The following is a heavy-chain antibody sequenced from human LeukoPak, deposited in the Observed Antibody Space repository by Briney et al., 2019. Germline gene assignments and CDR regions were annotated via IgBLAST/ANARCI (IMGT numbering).Heavy chain of an antibody. D-gene: IGHD2-2*01. CDR2: ISSSSSYI. CDR1: GFTFSSYS. CDR3: ARDRSLVGDV. J-gene: IGHJ6*04. V-gene: IGHV3-21*01. Sequence: GGFLRLSCAASGFTFSSYSMNWVRQAPGKGLEWVSSISSSSSYIYYADSVKGRFTISRDNAKNSLYLQMNSLRAEDTAVYYCARDRSLVGDVWGKGTTVTVSS.